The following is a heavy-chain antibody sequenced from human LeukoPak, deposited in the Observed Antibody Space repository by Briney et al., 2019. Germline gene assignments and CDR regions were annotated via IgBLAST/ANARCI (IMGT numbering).Heavy chain of an antibody. V-gene: IGHV1-24*01. CDR3: ATGPHFKMSY. CDR2: FDPEDGET. D-gene: IGHD5-24*01. Sequence: GASVTVSCKVSGYTLTELSMHWVRQAPGKGLEGMGGFDPEDGETIYAQKFQGRVTMTEDTSTDTAYMELSSLRSEDTAVYYCATGPHFKMSYWGQGTLVTVSS. J-gene: IGHJ4*02. CDR1: GYTLTELS.